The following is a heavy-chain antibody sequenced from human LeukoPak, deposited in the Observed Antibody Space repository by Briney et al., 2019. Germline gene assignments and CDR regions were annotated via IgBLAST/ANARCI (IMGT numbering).Heavy chain of an antibody. V-gene: IGHV4-4*07. J-gene: IGHJ4*02. CDR1: GGSISSCY. Sequence: PSETLSLTCTVSGGSISSCYWSWIRQPAGKGLEWIGRIYTSGSTNYNPSLKSRVTMSVDTSKNQFSLKLSSVTAADTAVYYCARDRADWDEYYFDYWGQGTLVTVSS. CDR2: IYTSGST. CDR3: ARDRADWDEYYFDY. D-gene: IGHD1-1*01.